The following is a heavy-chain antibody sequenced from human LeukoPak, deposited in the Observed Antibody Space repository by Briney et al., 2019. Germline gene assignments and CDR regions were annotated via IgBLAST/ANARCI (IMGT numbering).Heavy chain of an antibody. CDR1: GFTVSSNF. V-gene: IGHV3-53*01. J-gene: IGHJ6*02. CDR2: IYSNGNG. Sequence: GGSLRLSCAASGFTVSSNFMSWVRQTPGKGLEWVSIIYSNGNGCYAASVEGRFTISRDNSKNTMYLQMNSLRAEDTAVYYCARPLRFNNNMDVWGQGTTVTVSS. D-gene: IGHD3-3*01. CDR3: ARPLRFNNNMDV.